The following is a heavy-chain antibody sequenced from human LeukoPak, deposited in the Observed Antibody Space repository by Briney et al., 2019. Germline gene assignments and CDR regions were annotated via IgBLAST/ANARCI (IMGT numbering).Heavy chain of an antibody. CDR1: SGSISSYY. J-gene: IGHJ5*02. D-gene: IGHD4-17*01. Sequence: SETLSLTCTVSSGSISSYYWSWIRQPAGKGLEWIGRIYTSGSTNYNPSLKSRVTMSVDTSKNQFSLKLSSVAAADTAVYYCARDAVGTVTNWFDPWGQGTLVTVSS. CDR3: ARDAVGTVTNWFDP. V-gene: IGHV4-4*07. CDR2: IYTSGST.